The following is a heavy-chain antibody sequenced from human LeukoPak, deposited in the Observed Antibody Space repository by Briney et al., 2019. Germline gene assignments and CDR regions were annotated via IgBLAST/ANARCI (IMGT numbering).Heavy chain of an antibody. CDR2: MRYDGSNK. CDR3: AKDLEQGGLWSGYSYYFDY. J-gene: IGHJ4*02. Sequence: PGGSLRLCCAASGFTFSSYGMHWVRQAPGKGLEWVAFMRYDGSNKYYADSVKARFTISRDNSKNTLYLQMNSLRAEDTAVYYCAKDLEQGGLWSGYSYYFDYWGQGTLVTVSS. CDR1: GFTFSSYG. D-gene: IGHD3-3*01. V-gene: IGHV3-30*02.